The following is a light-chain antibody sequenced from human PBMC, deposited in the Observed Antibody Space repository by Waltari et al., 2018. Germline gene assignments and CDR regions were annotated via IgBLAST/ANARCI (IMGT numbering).Light chain of an antibody. CDR3: QVWDSSSDHPVV. J-gene: IGLJ2*01. CDR1: NMGSKS. V-gene: IGLV3-21*02. CDR2: DDS. Sequence: SYVLTQAPSVSAAPGQRARTTCGGTNMGSKSVHWYQQKPDQAPVLVVYDDSDRPSGIPERFSGSNSGNTATLTISRVEAGDEADYYCQVWDSSSDHPVVFGGGTKLTVL.